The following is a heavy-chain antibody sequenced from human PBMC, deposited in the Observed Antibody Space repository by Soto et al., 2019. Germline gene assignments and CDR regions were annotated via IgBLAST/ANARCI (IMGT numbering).Heavy chain of an antibody. D-gene: IGHD3-10*01. CDR3: AKGTDIWFGEPLFQH. CDR1: GFTFSSYA. Sequence: GGSLRLSCAASGFTFSSYAMSWVRQAPGKGLEWVSAISGSGGSTYYADSVKGRFTISRDNSKNTLYLQMNSLRAEDTAVYYCAKGTDIWFGEPLFQHWGQGTLVTVSS. J-gene: IGHJ1*01. CDR2: ISGSGGST. V-gene: IGHV3-23*01.